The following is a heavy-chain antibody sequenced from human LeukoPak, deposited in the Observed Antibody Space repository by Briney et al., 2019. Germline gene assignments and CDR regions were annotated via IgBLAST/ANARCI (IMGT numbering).Heavy chain of an antibody. CDR1: GGFLSGYS. CDR2: IHRSGST. CDR3: ARRQLLYFFDL. V-gene: IGHV4-34*01. Sequence: SETLSLTCGVYGGFLSGYSWSWIRQSPGKGLEWIGEIHRSGSTNYNPALKSRVNMSVDTSKNQFSLSLASVTAADTAVYYCARRQLLYFFDLWGRGTLVTVSS. D-gene: IGHD1-1*01. J-gene: IGHJ4*02.